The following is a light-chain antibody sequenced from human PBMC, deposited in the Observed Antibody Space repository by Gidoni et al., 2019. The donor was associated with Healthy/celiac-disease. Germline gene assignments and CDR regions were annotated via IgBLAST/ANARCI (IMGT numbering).Light chain of an antibody. V-gene: IGKV3-11*01. CDR1: QSVSSY. J-gene: IGKJ4*01. CDR2: DAS. Sequence: EIVLTQSPATLSLSPGERATLSCRSSQSVSSYLAWYQQKPGQAPRLLIYDASNRATGIPARFIVSGSGTDFTLTISSLEPEDFAVYYCQQRSNWLTFGGGTKVEIK. CDR3: QQRSNWLT.